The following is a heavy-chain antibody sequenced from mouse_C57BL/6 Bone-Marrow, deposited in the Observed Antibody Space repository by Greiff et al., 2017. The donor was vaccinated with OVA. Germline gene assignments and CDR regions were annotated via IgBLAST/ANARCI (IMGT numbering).Heavy chain of an antibody. J-gene: IGHJ4*01. CDR3: ARRELRYYYAMDY. CDR1: GYSFTGYF. Sequence: VQLQQSGPELVKPGDSVKISCKASGYSFTGYFMNWVMQSHGKSLEWIGRINPYNGDTFYNQKFKGKATLTVDKSSSTAHMELRSLTSEDSAVYYCARRELRYYYAMDYWGQGTSVTVSS. CDR2: INPYNGDT. D-gene: IGHD2-4*01. V-gene: IGHV1-20*01.